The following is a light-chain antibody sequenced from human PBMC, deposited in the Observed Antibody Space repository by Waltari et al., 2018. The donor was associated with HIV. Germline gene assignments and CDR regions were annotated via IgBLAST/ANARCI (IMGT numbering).Light chain of an antibody. J-gene: IGLJ3*02. V-gene: IGLV1-44*01. CDR1: SSNIESNT. Sequence: QSVLTQPSSASGTPGQRVAISCSGSSSNIESNTVNWYQQLPGTAPKLLVYSNNQRPSGLPDRSSRSKSGTSASLAISGLQSEDEADYYCAAWDDSLNGWVFGGGTKLTVL. CDR2: SNN. CDR3: AAWDDSLNGWV.